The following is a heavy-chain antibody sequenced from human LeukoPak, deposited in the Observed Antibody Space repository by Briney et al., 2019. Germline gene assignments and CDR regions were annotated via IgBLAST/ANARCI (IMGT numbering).Heavy chain of an antibody. CDR2: ISSTSSTI. D-gene: IGHD3-10*01. CDR3: ARRVFATMVRGEDYFDY. J-gene: IGHJ4*02. Sequence: GGSLRLSCAASGFTFSSFSMNWVRQAPGKGLEWVSYISSTSSTIYYADSVKGRFTISRDNAKNSLYLQMNSLRAEDTAVYYCARRVFATMVRGEDYFDYWGQGTLVTVSS. V-gene: IGHV3-48*01. CDR1: GFTFSSFS.